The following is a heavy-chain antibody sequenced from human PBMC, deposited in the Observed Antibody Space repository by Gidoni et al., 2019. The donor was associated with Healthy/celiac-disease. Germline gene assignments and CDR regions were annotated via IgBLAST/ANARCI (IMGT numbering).Heavy chain of an antibody. CDR1: GGSISSSSYY. J-gene: IGHJ2*01. Sequence: QLQLQESGPGLVKPSETLSLTCTVSGGSISSSSYYWGWIRQPPGKGLDWIGRIYYSGSTYYNPSLKSRVTISVDTSKNQFSLKLSSVTAADTAVYYCARLAHSGSYLRGGYWYFDLWGRGTLVTVSS. V-gene: IGHV4-39*01. D-gene: IGHD1-26*01. CDR2: IYYSGST. CDR3: ARLAHSGSYLRGGYWYFDL.